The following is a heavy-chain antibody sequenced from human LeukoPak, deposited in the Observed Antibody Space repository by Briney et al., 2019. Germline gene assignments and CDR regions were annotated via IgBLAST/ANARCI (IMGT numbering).Heavy chain of an antibody. CDR3: ARAPIVVVPAAIRDDAFDI. Sequence: SETLSLTCAVYGGSFSGYYWSWIRQPPGKGLEWLGEINHTGSTNYNPSLKSRVTISLDTSKNQFSLKLTSVTAADTAVYYCARAPIVVVPAAIRDDAFDIWGQGTMVTVSS. CDR2: INHTGST. D-gene: IGHD2-2*01. V-gene: IGHV4-34*01. CDR1: GGSFSGYY. J-gene: IGHJ3*02.